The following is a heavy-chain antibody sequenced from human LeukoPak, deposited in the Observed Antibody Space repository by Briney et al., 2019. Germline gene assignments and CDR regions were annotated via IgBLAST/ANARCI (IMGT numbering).Heavy chain of an antibody. Sequence: SVKVSCKASGGTFSSYAISWVRQAPGQGLEWMGRIIPILGIASYAQKFQGRVTITADKSTSTACMELSSLRSEDTAVYYCARAGFLTYCSSTSCANWFDPWGQGTLVTVSS. J-gene: IGHJ5*02. V-gene: IGHV1-69*04. CDR2: IIPILGIA. CDR3: ARAGFLTYCSSTSCANWFDP. D-gene: IGHD2-2*01. CDR1: GGTFSSYA.